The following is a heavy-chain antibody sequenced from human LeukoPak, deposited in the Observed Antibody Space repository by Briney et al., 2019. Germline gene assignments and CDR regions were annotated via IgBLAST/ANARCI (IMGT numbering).Heavy chain of an antibody. D-gene: IGHD2-2*01. J-gene: IGHJ6*02. V-gene: IGHV4-61*01. Sequence: SETLSLTCTVSGGSVSSGTYYWSWIRQPPGKGLEWIGEINHSGSTNYNPSLKSRVTISVDTSKNQFSLKLSSVTAADTAVYYCARASTAYYYYYGMDVWGQGTTVTVSS. CDR2: INHSGST. CDR3: ARASTAYYYYYGMDV. CDR1: GGSVSSGTYY.